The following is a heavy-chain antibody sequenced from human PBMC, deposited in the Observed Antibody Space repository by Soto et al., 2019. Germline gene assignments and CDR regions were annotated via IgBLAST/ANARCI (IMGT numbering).Heavy chain of an antibody. V-gene: IGHV1-46*01. CDR2: INPSGGST. J-gene: IGHJ4*02. CDR3: AREGATSSIAVAGPFDY. D-gene: IGHD6-19*01. Sequence: QVQLVQSGAEVKKPGASVKVSCKASGYTFTSYYMHWVRQAPGQGLEWMGIINPSGGSTSYAQKFQGRGTMTRDTSTSTVYMELSSLRSEDTAVYYCAREGATSSIAVAGPFDYWGQGTLVTVSS. CDR1: GYTFTSYY.